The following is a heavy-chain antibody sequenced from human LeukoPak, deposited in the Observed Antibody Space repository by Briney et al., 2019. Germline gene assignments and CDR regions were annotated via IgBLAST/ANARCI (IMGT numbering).Heavy chain of an antibody. J-gene: IGHJ5*01. V-gene: IGHV3-48*03. CDR2: INDRGSVT. CDR1: GFTFSDYE. CDR3: ARDPAKYGDYADS. D-gene: IGHD4-17*01. Sequence: PGGSLRLSCVASGFTFSDYEMSWVRQARGRGLEGVSYINDRGSVTHYADSVEGRFTVSRDNAKNSVYLQMHSLRAEDTAVYYCARDPAKYGDYADSWGQGTLVTVSS.